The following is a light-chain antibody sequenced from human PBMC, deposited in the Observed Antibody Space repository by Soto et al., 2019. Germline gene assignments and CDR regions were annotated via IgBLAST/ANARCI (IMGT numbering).Light chain of an antibody. CDR2: GAS. CDR1: QGISGY. J-gene: IGKJ4*01. CDR3: LQYNSYPLT. Sequence: DIRMTKSPSSLSASVGDRVTITCRASQGISGYLAWFQKKPGKAPKSLIYGASTLQSGVPSKFSGSASGTDFTLTISSLQPEDSATYYCLQYNSYPLTFGGGTKVEI. V-gene: IGKV1-16*02.